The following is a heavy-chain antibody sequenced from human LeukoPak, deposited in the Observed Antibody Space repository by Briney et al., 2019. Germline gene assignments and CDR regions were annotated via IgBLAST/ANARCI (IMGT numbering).Heavy chain of an antibody. CDR2: IRSKANNYAT. D-gene: IGHD5-24*01. CDR1: GFTFSGSA. Sequence: GGSLRLSCAASGFTFSGSAMHWVRQASGKGLEWVGRIRSKANNYATAYAASVKGRFTISRDDSKNTAYLQMNSLKTEDTAVYYCTRLMATTFDYWGQGTLVTVSS. CDR3: TRLMATTFDY. V-gene: IGHV3-73*01. J-gene: IGHJ4*02.